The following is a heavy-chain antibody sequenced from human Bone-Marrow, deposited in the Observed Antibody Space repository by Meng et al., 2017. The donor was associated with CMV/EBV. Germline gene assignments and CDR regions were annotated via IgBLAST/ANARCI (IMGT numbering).Heavy chain of an antibody. CDR3: AREMAEDGTGGFDY. CDR2: MYPGGSET. Sequence: GESLKISCKGSGYSFTTYWIAWVRQMPGKGLEWMGFMYPGGSETTYSPSVHGQVTISVDNSISTAYLQWNSLKASDTAMYYCAREMAEDGTGGFDYWGQGTLVTVSS. V-gene: IGHV5-51*01. J-gene: IGHJ4*02. D-gene: IGHD1-1*01. CDR1: GYSFTTYW.